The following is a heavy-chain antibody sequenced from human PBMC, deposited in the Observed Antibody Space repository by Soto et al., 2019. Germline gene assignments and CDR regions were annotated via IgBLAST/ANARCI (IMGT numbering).Heavy chain of an antibody. CDR3: ARGPYYDSSGYYFGPNDFDY. CDR2: ISAYNGNT. J-gene: IGHJ4*02. Sequence: ASVKVSCKASGYTFTSYGISWVRQAPGQGLEWMGWISAYNGNTNYARKLQGRVTMTTDTSTSTAYMELRSLRSDDTAVYYCARGPYYDSSGYYFGPNDFDYWGQGTLVTVSS. D-gene: IGHD3-22*01. V-gene: IGHV1-18*01. CDR1: GYTFTSYG.